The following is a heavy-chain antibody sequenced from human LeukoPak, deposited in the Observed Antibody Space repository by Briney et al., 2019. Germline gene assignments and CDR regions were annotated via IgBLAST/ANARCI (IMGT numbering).Heavy chain of an antibody. V-gene: IGHV3-53*01. CDR2: IYRGGNT. J-gene: IGHJ4*02. Sequence: GGSLRLSCAVSGFTVSSHDMTWVRKPPGKGLEWVSIIYRGGNTFNADSVKGRSTISRDNSKNTLYLDLNNLRAEDTAIYYCVGYTSGYPHWGQGTLVTVSS. D-gene: IGHD3-9*01. CDR3: VGYTSGYPH. CDR1: GFTVSSHD.